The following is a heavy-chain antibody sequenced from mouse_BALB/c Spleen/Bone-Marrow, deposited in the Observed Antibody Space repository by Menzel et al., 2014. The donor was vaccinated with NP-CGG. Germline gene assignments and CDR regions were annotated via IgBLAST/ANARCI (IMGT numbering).Heavy chain of an antibody. D-gene: IGHD2-4*01. V-gene: IGHV5-6-5*01. CDR1: GFTFSNFA. Sequence: DVQLVESGGGLVKPGGSLKLSCAASGFTFSNFAMSWVRQTPDKRLEWVASISSGGSAYYPDSVKGRLSISRDNARDILFLQMSSLRSEDTAMYYCARVYDYDFDYWGQGTTLTVSS. J-gene: IGHJ2*01. CDR3: ARVYDYDFDY. CDR2: ISSGGSA.